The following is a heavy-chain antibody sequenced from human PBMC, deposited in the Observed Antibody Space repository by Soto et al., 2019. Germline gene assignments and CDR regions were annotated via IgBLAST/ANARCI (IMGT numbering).Heavy chain of an antibody. Sequence: PGGSLRLSCAASGFTFSKYAMNWVRQAPGKGLEWVSVISGSGGTIYYADSVKGRFTISRDNFKNTLYLQMDSLRAEDTAVYYCAKDLRYLTGYYNDYFDYWGQGTLVTVSS. CDR1: GFTFSKYA. V-gene: IGHV3-23*01. CDR3: AKDLRYLTGYYNDYFDY. D-gene: IGHD3-9*01. J-gene: IGHJ4*02. CDR2: ISGSGGTI.